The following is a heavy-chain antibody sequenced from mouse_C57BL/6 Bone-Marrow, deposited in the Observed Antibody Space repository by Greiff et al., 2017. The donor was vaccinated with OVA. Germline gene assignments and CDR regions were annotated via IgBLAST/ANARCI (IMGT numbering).Heavy chain of an antibody. D-gene: IGHD2-2*01. CDR1: GYSITSGYY. V-gene: IGHV3-6*01. Sequence: ESGPGLVKPSQSLSLTCSVTGYSITSGYYWNWIRQFPGNKLEWMGYISYDGSNNYNPSLKNRISITRDTSKNQFFLKLNSVTTEDTATYYCARDGYDPYWGQGTLVTVSA. J-gene: IGHJ3*01. CDR2: ISYDGSN. CDR3: ARDGYDPY.